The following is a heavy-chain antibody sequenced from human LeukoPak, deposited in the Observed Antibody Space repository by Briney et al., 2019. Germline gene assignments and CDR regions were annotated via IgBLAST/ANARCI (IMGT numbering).Heavy chain of an antibody. J-gene: IGHJ4*02. Sequence: GGSLRLSCAASGFTFSSYWMSWVRQAPGKGLEWVANIKQDGSEKYYVDSVKGRFTVSRDNAKNSLYLQMDSLRAEDTAVYYCATGSGNYFSYWGQGTLVTVAS. D-gene: IGHD6-25*01. CDR1: GFTFSSYW. CDR2: IKQDGSEK. V-gene: IGHV3-7*01. CDR3: ATGSGNYFSY.